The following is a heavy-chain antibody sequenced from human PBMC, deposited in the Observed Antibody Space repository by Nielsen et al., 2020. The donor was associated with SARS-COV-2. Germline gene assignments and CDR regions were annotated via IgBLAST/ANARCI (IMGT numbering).Heavy chain of an antibody. Sequence: SETLSLTCTVSGGSISSGGYYWSWIRQHPGKGLEWIGYIYYSGSTYYNPSLKSRVTISVDTSKNQFSLKLSSVTAADTAVYYCARVGVAMIVAYWGQGTLVTVSS. CDR1: GGSISSGGYY. J-gene: IGHJ4*02. D-gene: IGHD3-22*01. CDR3: ARVGVAMIVAY. CDR2: IYYSGST. V-gene: IGHV4-31*03.